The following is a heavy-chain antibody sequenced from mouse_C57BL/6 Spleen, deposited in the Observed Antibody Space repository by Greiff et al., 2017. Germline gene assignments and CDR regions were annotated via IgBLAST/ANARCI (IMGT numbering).Heavy chain of an antibody. J-gene: IGHJ3*01. D-gene: IGHD4-1*02. Sequence: EVKLVESGGGLVKPGGSLKLSCAASGFTFSDYGMHWVRRAPEKGLEWVAYISSGSSTIYYADTVKGRFTISRDNAKNTLFLQMTSLRSEDTAMYYCANWDRFAYWGQGTLVTVSA. CDR3: ANWDRFAY. CDR1: GFTFSDYG. CDR2: ISSGSSTI. V-gene: IGHV5-17*01.